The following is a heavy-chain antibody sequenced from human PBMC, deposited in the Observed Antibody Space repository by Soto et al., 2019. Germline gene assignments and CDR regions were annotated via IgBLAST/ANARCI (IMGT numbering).Heavy chain of an antibody. CDR2: IIPNSGGT. Sequence: ASVKVSCKVSGYTFTDYYMHWVRQAPGQGLEWMGWIIPNSGGTNYAQKFQGRVTMTRDTSFSTAYMELSRLRSDDTAVYYCAREVYGSGSPFAYWGQGTLVTVSS. D-gene: IGHD3-10*01. J-gene: IGHJ4*02. CDR3: AREVYGSGSPFAY. CDR1: GYTFTDYY. V-gene: IGHV1-2*02.